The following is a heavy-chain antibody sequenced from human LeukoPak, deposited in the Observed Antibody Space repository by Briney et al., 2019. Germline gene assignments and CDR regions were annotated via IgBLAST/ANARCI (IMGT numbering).Heavy chain of an antibody. V-gene: IGHV3-33*01. Sequence: QRGRSLRLSCAASGFTFSNYGMHWVRQAPGKGLEWVAVIWYDGRNKEHADSVKGRFTVSRDNSKNTLYLQMDSLRDDDTAVYYCARESLVDYGSGSYDSWGQGTLVTVSS. CDR2: IWYDGRNK. CDR3: ARESLVDYGSGSYDS. J-gene: IGHJ4*02. D-gene: IGHD3-10*01. CDR1: GFTFSNYG.